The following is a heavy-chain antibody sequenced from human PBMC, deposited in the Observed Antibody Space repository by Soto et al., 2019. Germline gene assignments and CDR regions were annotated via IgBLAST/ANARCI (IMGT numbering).Heavy chain of an antibody. Sequence: LRLSCAPSGFTFSSYEMNWVRQAPGKGLEWVSYISVGGTMRFYADAVKGRFTISRDNTKKILYLQMNSLRAEDTALYYCATAGLTGTVWGQGTTVTVSS. J-gene: IGHJ6*02. CDR3: ATAGLTGTV. CDR2: ISVGGTMR. D-gene: IGHD3-9*01. V-gene: IGHV3-48*03. CDR1: GFTFSSYE.